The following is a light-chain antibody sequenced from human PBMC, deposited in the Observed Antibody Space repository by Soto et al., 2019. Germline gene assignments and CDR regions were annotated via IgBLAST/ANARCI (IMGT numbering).Light chain of an antibody. J-gene: IGKJ2*01. V-gene: IGKV1-5*03. Sequence: DIQMTQSPSTLSASVGDRVTITCRASQSISSWLAWYQQKPGAAPKLLIYEASTLERGVPSRFSGSRSGTEFTLTVSSLQPDDFATYYCQLYNDSFPYTFGQGTKLEIK. CDR2: EAS. CDR3: QLYNDSFPYT. CDR1: QSISSW.